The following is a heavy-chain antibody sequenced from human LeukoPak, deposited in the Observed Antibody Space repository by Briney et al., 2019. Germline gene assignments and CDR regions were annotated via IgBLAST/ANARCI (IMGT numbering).Heavy chain of an antibody. CDR1: GGSISSGDYY. D-gene: IGHD2-21*02. CDR2: IYYSGST. J-gene: IGHJ4*02. V-gene: IGHV4-30-4*01. CDR3: ATYRAYCGGDCYSH. Sequence: SETLSLTCTVSGGSISSGDYYWSWIRQPPGKGLEWIGYIYYSGSTYYNPSLKSRVTISVDMSKNQFSLKLSSVTAADTAVYYCATYRAYCGGDCYSHWGQGTLVTVSS.